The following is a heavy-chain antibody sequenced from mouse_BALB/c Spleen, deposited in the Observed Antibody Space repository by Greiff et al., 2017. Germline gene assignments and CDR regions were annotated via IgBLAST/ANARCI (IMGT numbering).Heavy chain of an antibody. Sequence: EVKVVESGGGLVQPGGSLKLSCAASGFTFSSYTMSWVRQTPEKRLEWVAYISNGGGSTYYPDTVKGRFTISRDNAKNTLYLQMSSLKSEDTAMYYCARHRGLLDAMDYWGQGTSVTVSS. CDR2: ISNGGGST. V-gene: IGHV5-12-2*01. CDR1: GFTFSSYT. D-gene: IGHD2-3*01. CDR3: ARHRGLLDAMDY. J-gene: IGHJ4*01.